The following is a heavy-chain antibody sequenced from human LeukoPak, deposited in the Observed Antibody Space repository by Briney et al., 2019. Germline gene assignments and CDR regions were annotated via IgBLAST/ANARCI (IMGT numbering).Heavy chain of an antibody. CDR3: AKDRRTYDYDSSGYPEYYFDY. D-gene: IGHD3-22*01. V-gene: IGHV3-23*01. CDR2: ISGRGDST. Sequence: GGSLRLSCVASVFTFSSYAMSWVRQAPGKGLEWVSSISGRGDSTYDADSVKGRFTMSRDNSKKTLYLQMNSLRAEDTAVYYCAKDRRTYDYDSSGYPEYYFDYWGQGTLVTVSS. J-gene: IGHJ4*02. CDR1: VFTFSSYA.